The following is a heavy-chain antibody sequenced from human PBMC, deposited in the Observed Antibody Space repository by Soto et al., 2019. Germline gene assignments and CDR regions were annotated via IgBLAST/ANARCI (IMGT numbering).Heavy chain of an antibody. V-gene: IGHV4-4*07. CDR3: VRDGTKTLRDWFDP. J-gene: IGHJ5*02. CDR2: IYATGTT. D-gene: IGHD1-1*01. Sequence: SETLSLTCPVAGASISGFYWSWILKSAGKGLEWIGLIYATGTTDYNPSLKSRVMMSVDTSKKQFSLKLMSVTAADTAVYYCVRDGTKTLRDWFDPWGQGISVTVSS. CDR1: GASISGFY.